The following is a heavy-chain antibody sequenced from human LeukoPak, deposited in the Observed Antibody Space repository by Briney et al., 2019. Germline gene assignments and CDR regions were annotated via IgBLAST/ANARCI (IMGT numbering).Heavy chain of an antibody. CDR1: GYTFTGYY. CDR3: ARGSDIVVVVAASPPDY. J-gene: IGHJ4*02. D-gene: IGHD2-15*01. Sequence: GSVKVSCTASGYTFTGYYMHWVRQAPGQGLEWMGWISPNSGGTYYAQTFKGWVTMTRDTSNSTAYMELSRLRSDDTAVYYCARGSDIVVVVAASPPDYWGQGTLVTVSS. V-gene: IGHV1-2*04. CDR2: ISPNSGGT.